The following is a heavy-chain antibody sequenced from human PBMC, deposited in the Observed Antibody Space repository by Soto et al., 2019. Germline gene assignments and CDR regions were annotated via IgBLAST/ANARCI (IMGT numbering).Heavy chain of an antibody. CDR3: ARGVYFDYPGHLYGIDV. CDR2: IWIDGSNK. D-gene: IGHD3-16*01. J-gene: IGHJ6*02. CDR1: GFTFKNFA. Sequence: QVQVVESGGGVVQPGRSLRLSCAASGFTFKNFAFHWVRQAPGKGLEWVSIIWIDGSNKNYAESVKGRFTISRDDSKNTVHLQMNSLRAEDTAVYYCARGVYFDYPGHLYGIDVWGQGTTVTVSS. V-gene: IGHV3-33*01.